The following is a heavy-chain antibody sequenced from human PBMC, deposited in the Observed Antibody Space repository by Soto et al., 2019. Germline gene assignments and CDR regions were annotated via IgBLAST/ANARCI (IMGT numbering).Heavy chain of an antibody. CDR3: ARGDCVGGSCYSFAGSFYYYMDA. CDR1: GFTFSNYW. Sequence: EVQLVESGGGLVQPGGSLRLSCAASGFTFSNYWMYWVRQAPGKGLEWVSRINSDGSVASYADSVKGRLTISRDNVKNALYLQMDSLRAEDTAVYYCARGDCVGGSCYSFAGSFYYYMDAWGKGTTVTVCS. CDR2: INSDGSVA. D-gene: IGHD2-15*01. V-gene: IGHV3-74*02. J-gene: IGHJ6*03.